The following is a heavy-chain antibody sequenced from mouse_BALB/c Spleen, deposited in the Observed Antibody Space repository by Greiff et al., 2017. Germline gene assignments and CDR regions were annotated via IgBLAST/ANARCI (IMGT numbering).Heavy chain of an antibody. CDR3: ARSDYDYRFAY. J-gene: IGHJ3*01. V-gene: IGHV3-2*02. Sequence: EVKLMESGPGLVKPSQSLSLTCTVTGYSITSDYAWNWIRQFPGNKLEWMGYISYSGSTSYNPSLKSRISITRDTSKNQFFLQLNSVTTEDTATYYCARSDYDYRFAYWGQGTLVTVSA. CDR2: ISYSGST. D-gene: IGHD2-4*01. CDR1: GYSITSDYA.